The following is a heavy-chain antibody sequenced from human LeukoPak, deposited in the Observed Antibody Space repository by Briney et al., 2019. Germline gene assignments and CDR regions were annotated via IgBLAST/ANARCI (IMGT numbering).Heavy chain of an antibody. D-gene: IGHD2/OR15-2a*01. CDR3: ARFSAVLRGFDS. Sequence: TGGSLRLSCTASGFAFSTYWMTWVRQTPGKGLEWVANIKPDGTETHYVDSVKGRFSLSRDNAKDSLYLQMNSLRADDTATYYCARFSAVLRGFDSWGQGTRVTVSS. CDR1: GFAFSTYW. CDR2: IKPDGTET. V-gene: IGHV3-7*01. J-gene: IGHJ4*02.